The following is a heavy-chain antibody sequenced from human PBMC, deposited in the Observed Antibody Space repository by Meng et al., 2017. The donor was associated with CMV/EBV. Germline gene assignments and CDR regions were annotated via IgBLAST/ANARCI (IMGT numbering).Heavy chain of an antibody. CDR3: ARLDVVVPAAMYWFDP. J-gene: IGHJ5*02. D-gene: IGHD2-2*01. Sequence: ASVKVSCKASGYTFTSYGISWVRQAPGQGLEWMGWISAYNGNTNYAQKPQGRVTMTTDTSTSTAYMELRSLRSDDTAVYYCARLDVVVPAAMYWFDPWGQGTLVTVSS. CDR2: ISAYNGNT. V-gene: IGHV1-18*01. CDR1: GYTFTSYG.